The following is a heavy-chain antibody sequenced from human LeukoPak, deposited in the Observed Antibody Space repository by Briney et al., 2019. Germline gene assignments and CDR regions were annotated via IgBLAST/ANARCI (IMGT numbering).Heavy chain of an antibody. Sequence: SVKVSCKASGGTFSSYPVSWVRQAPGQGLEWMGGIIPIFGTANYAQKFQGRVTITADESTSTAYMELSSLRSEDTAVYYCAREYTVTTTNDAFDIWGQGTMVTVSS. CDR1: GGTFSSYP. J-gene: IGHJ3*02. CDR3: AREYTVTTTNDAFDI. CDR2: IIPIFGTA. D-gene: IGHD4-17*01. V-gene: IGHV1-69*13.